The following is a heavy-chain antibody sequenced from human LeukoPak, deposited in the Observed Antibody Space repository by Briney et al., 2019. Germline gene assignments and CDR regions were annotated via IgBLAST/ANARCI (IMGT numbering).Heavy chain of an antibody. CDR3: ARSGSGSHTYYYYGMDV. V-gene: IGHV4-34*01. CDR2: INHSGST. D-gene: IGHD3-10*01. CDR1: VGSFSGYY. J-gene: IGHJ6*02. Sequence: PSETLSLTCAVYVGSFSGYYWNGIRHPPGRGLEWGGEINHSGSTNYNPSLKSRVTISADQSKHQFSLNLRSVPAADTPVYYCARSGSGSHTYYYYGMDVWGQGTTVTVSS.